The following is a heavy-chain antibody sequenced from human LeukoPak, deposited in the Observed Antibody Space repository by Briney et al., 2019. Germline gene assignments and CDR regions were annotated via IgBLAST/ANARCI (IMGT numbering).Heavy chain of an antibody. CDR3: AKDRGGRLWFGELPLRRRGMDV. Sequence: GGSLRLSCAASGFTFSSYAMSWVRQAPGKGLEWVSAISGSGGSTYYADSVKGRFTISRDNSKNTLYLQMNSLRAEDTAVYYCAKDRGGRLWFGELPLRRRGMDVWGQGTTVTVSS. J-gene: IGHJ6*02. CDR1: GFTFSSYA. V-gene: IGHV3-23*01. D-gene: IGHD3-10*01. CDR2: ISGSGGST.